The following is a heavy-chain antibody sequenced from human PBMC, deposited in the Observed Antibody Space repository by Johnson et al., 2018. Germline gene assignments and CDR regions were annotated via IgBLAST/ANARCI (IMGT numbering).Heavy chain of an antibody. Sequence: VQLQESGGGLVQAGESRRLSCVGSGFTFSNCWMHWVRQVPGKGLVWVSQIDGEGRNILYAESVKGRITIPRDNSKNTLYLQMNSRRTEDTAVYYCAKRAAMWFGGHDAFDIWGQGTMVTVSS. V-gene: IGHV3-74*01. CDR3: AKRAAMWFGGHDAFDI. CDR1: GFTFSNCW. CDR2: IDGEGRNI. D-gene: IGHD3-10*01. J-gene: IGHJ3*02.